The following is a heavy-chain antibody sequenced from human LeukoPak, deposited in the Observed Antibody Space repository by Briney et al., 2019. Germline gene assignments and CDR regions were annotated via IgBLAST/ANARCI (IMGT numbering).Heavy chain of an antibody. Sequence: GGSLRLSCSASGFTFRSYGMHWVRQAPGKGLEWVAAIWYDGGDKYYADSVKGRFIISRDNSKNTVYLQMNSLRADDTAIYYCAKDRGTTGATREGGYFDSWGQGTLVTVSS. CDR1: GFTFRSYG. CDR3: AKDRGTTGATREGGYFDS. V-gene: IGHV3-33*06. D-gene: IGHD4-17*01. J-gene: IGHJ4*02. CDR2: IWYDGGDK.